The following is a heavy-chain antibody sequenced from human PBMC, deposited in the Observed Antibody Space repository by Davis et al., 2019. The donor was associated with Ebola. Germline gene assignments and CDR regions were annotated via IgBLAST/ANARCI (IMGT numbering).Heavy chain of an antibody. Sequence: AASVKVSCKASGYTFPGYYIHWVRQAPGQGLEWMGWISPNTGGSNYAQKFQGSVTMTRDTSISTAYMELSRLRSDDTAVYYCARSYHYDTSGYLPSLDYWGQGTLVTVSS. D-gene: IGHD3-22*01. V-gene: IGHV1-2*04. CDR1: GYTFPGYY. J-gene: IGHJ4*02. CDR3: ARSYHYDTSGYLPSLDY. CDR2: ISPNTGGS.